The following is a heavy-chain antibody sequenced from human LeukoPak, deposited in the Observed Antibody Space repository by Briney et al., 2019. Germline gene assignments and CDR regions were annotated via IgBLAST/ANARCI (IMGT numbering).Heavy chain of an antibody. V-gene: IGHV1-2*02. CDR2: INPDSGGT. CDR3: AREAIVVVPAAIDY. J-gene: IGHJ4*02. D-gene: IGHD2-2*01. Sequence: ASVKVSCKASGYTFTGYYMHWVRQAPGQGLEWMGWINPDSGGTNYAQKFQGRDTMTRDTSISTAYMELSRLRSDDTAVYYCAREAIVVVPAAIDYWGQGTLVTVSS. CDR1: GYTFTGYY.